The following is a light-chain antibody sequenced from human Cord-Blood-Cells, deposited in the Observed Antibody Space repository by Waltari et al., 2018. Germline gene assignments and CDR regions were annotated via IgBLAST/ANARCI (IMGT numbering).Light chain of an antibody. J-gene: IGLJ3*02. Sequence: SYELTQPPSVSVSPGQTASITCSGDKLGDKYACWYQQKPGQSPVLVIYQDSKRTSGIPERFSGSNSGNTATLTISGTQAMDEADYYCQAWDSSPNWVFGGGTKLTVL. CDR1: KLGDKY. CDR2: QDS. CDR3: QAWDSSPNWV. V-gene: IGLV3-1*01.